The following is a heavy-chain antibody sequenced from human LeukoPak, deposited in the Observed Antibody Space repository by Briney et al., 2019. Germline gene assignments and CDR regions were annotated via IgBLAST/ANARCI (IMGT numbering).Heavy chain of an antibody. CDR2: IIPIFGTA. Sequence: GASVTVSCKASGGTFSSYAISWVRQAPGQGLEWMGGIIPIFGTANYAQKFQGRVTITADESTSTAYMELSSLRSEDTAVYYCARDLGYYDSSGYQSDYWGQGTLVTVSS. V-gene: IGHV1-69*13. CDR1: GGTFSSYA. J-gene: IGHJ4*02. D-gene: IGHD3-22*01. CDR3: ARDLGYYDSSGYQSDY.